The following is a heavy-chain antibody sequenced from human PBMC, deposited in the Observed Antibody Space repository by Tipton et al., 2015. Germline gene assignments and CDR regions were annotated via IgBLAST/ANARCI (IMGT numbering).Heavy chain of an antibody. Sequence: TLSLTCAVSAYSISSDYYWGWIRQPPGKGLEWIGSISHSGNTYYNPSLKSRVTMSRDTSKNQFSLKLTSVTAADTAVYYCARLTGDYYDSATYDPTYVDYWGQGILVSVSS. CDR2: ISHSGNT. CDR1: AYSISSDYY. V-gene: IGHV4-38-2*01. D-gene: IGHD3-22*01. CDR3: ARLTGDYYDSATYDPTYVDY. J-gene: IGHJ4*02.